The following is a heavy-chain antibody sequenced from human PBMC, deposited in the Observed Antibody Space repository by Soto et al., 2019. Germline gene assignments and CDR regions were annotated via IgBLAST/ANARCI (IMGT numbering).Heavy chain of an antibody. J-gene: IGHJ6*02. D-gene: IGHD3-3*01. Sequence: GESLKISCKGSGYSFTSYWISWVRQMPGKGLEWMGRIDPSDSYTNYSPSFQGHVTISADKSISTAYLQWSSLKASDTAMYYCARHEQDFWSGYSINYYYYGMDVWGQGTTVTVSS. CDR2: IDPSDSYT. CDR1: GYSFTSYW. CDR3: ARHEQDFWSGYSINYYYYGMDV. V-gene: IGHV5-10-1*01.